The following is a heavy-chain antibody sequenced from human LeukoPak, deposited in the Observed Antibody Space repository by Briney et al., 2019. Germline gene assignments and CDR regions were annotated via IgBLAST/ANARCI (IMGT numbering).Heavy chain of an antibody. Sequence: SETLSLTCTVSGGSISSYYWSCIRQPPGKGLEWIGYIYYSGSTNYIPSLKSRVTISVDTSNNQFSLKLSSVTAADMAVYYCARSPDGYDAFDIWGQGTMVTVSS. V-gene: IGHV4-59*08. CDR1: GGSISSYY. J-gene: IGHJ3*02. D-gene: IGHD5-18*01. CDR2: IYYSGST. CDR3: ARSPDGYDAFDI.